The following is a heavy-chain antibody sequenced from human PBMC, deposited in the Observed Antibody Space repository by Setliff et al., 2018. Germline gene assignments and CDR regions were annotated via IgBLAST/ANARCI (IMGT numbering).Heavy chain of an antibody. CDR1: GFTFSTYW. J-gene: IGHJ6*03. D-gene: IGHD2-8*01. CDR2: IRSKANSYAT. CDR3: TSIVLMVPRYYYYMDV. V-gene: IGHV3-73*01. Sequence: GGSLRLSCAASGFTFSTYWMSWVRQASGKGLEWVGRIRSKANSYATAYAASVKGRFTISRDDSKNTAYLQMNSLKTEDTAVYYCTSIVLMVPRYYYYMDVWGKGTTVTVSS.